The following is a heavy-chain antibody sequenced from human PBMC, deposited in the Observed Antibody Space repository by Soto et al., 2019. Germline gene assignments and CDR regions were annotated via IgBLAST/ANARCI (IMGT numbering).Heavy chain of an antibody. D-gene: IGHD3-10*01. V-gene: IGHV3-74*01. CDR1: GFTFSSYW. J-gene: IGHJ3*02. Sequence: EVQLVESGGGLVQPGGSLRLSCAASGFTFSSYWMHWVRQAPGKGLVWVSRIKSEGGSISYADSVRGRFTISRDNAKNALYLHMNSLRAEDTAVYYCARDPTGGRPDTWGQGTMVTVSS. CDR2: IKSEGGSI. CDR3: ARDPTGGRPDT.